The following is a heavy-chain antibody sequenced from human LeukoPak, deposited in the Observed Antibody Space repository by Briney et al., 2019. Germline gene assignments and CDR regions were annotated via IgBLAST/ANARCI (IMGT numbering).Heavy chain of an antibody. CDR3: ARASRDGYNQNFDH. J-gene: IGHJ4*02. V-gene: IGHV5-51*01. Sequence: GESLKISCKGLGYSFSSYWNAWVRQRPGKGLEWMGIIYPGGSETRYDPSFQGQVTISADSSTSTAYLQWSSLRASDTAMYHCARASRDGYNQNFDHWGQGTLVTVSS. CDR2: IYPGGSET. CDR1: GYSFSSYW. D-gene: IGHD5-24*01.